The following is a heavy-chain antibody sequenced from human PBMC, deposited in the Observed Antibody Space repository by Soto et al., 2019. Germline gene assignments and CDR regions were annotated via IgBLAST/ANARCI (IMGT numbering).Heavy chain of an antibody. CDR2: ILNDGSNR. V-gene: IGHV3-33*01. CDR1: EFTFSNYG. CDR3: ASDDEYSGNGMDV. D-gene: IGHD3-10*01. Sequence: QVQLVESGGGVVQPGRSLRLSCAASEFTFSNYGMHWVRQAPGKGLEWVAVILNDGSNRYHADSVKDRFTISRDNSKNTLYLQMNSLRAEDTAVCYCASDDEYSGNGMDVWGQGNMVTVS. J-gene: IGHJ6*02.